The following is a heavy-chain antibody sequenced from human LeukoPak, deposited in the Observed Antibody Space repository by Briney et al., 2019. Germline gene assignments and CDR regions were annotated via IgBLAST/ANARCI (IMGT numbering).Heavy chain of an antibody. D-gene: IGHD3-16*01. Sequence: GTSVKVSCKASGGTFSSYAISWVRQAPGQGLEWMGGIIPIFATTNYAQKFQGRVTITADKSTSTAYMELSRLRSEDTAVYYCAREGVFQAFDFWGQGTMVTVSS. J-gene: IGHJ3*01. CDR2: IIPIFATT. V-gene: IGHV1-69*06. CDR3: AREGVFQAFDF. CDR1: GGTFSSYA.